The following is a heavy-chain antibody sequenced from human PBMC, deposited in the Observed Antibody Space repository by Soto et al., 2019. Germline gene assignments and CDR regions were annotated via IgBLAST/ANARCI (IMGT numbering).Heavy chain of an antibody. Sequence: VGSLRLSCAASGFTFSSYTMNWVRQAPGKGLEGVSYISSSGTTIYYADSVKGRFTISSDNAKNSLSLQMNSLRDEDTGVYYCASDSVRDGYPRPRYWGQGTLVTVSS. CDR1: GFTFSSYT. CDR2: ISSSGTTI. D-gene: IGHD5-12*01. CDR3: ASDSVRDGYPRPRY. J-gene: IGHJ4*02. V-gene: IGHV3-48*02.